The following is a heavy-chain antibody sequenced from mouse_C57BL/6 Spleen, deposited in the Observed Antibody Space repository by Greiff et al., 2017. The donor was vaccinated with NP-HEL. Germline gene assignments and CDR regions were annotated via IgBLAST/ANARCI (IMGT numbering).Heavy chain of an antibody. Sequence: EVHLVESGGGLVKPGGSLKLSCAASGFTFSSYAMSWVRQTPEKRLEWVATISDGGSYTYYPDNVKGRFTISRDNAKNNLYLQMSHLKSEDTAMYYCAKGPSITTVPPFAYWGQGTLVTVSA. CDR2: ISDGGSYT. D-gene: IGHD1-1*01. V-gene: IGHV5-4*01. CDR1: GFTFSSYA. J-gene: IGHJ3*01. CDR3: AKGPSITTVPPFAY.